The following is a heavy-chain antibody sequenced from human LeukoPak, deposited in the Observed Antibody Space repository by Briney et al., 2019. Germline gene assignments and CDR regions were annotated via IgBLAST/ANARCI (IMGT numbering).Heavy chain of an antibody. D-gene: IGHD6-19*01. CDR2: INHSGST. V-gene: IGHV4-34*01. Sequence: SETLSLTCAVYGGSFSGYYWSWIRQPPGKGLEWIGEINHSGSTNYNPSLKSRVTISVDTSKNQFSLKLSSVTAADTAVYYCARSPAVAAYYYYMDVWGKGTTVTVSS. CDR3: ARSPAVAAYYYYMDV. CDR1: GGSFSGYY. J-gene: IGHJ6*03.